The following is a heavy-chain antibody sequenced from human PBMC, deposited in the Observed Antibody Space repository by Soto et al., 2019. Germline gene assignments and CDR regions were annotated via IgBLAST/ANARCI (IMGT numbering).Heavy chain of an antibody. V-gene: IGHV1-8*01. D-gene: IGHD4-17*01. CDR1: GYTFTSYD. Sequence: QVPLVQSGAEVKKPGASVKVSCKASGYTFTSYDINWVRQATGQGLEWMGWMNPNSGNTGYAQKFQGRVTMTRNTSISTAYMELSSLRSEDTAVYYCASAVTTHYYYYYMDVWGKGTTVTVSS. CDR3: ASAVTTHYYYYYMDV. CDR2: MNPNSGNT. J-gene: IGHJ6*03.